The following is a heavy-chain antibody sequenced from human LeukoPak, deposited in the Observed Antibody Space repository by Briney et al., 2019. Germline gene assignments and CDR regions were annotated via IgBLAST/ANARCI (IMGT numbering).Heavy chain of an antibody. CDR2: IYHSGST. V-gene: IGHV4-30-2*01. CDR3: AREVTAIDY. J-gene: IGHJ4*02. CDR1: GGSISSGGYY. Sequence: SETLSLTCTVSGGSISSGGYYWSWIRQPPGKGLEWIGYIYHSGSTYYNPSLKSRVTISVDKSKNQFSLKLSSVTAADTAVYYCAREVTAIDYWGQGTLVTVSS. D-gene: IGHD2-21*02.